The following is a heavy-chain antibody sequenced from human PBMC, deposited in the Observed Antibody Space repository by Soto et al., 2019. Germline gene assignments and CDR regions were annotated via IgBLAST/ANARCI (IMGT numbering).Heavy chain of an antibody. J-gene: IGHJ4*02. CDR1: RGSISSGGYY. V-gene: IGHV4-31*03. Sequence: TLSLTCTVSRGSISSGGYYWSWIRQHPGKGLEWIGYIYYSGSTYYNPSLKSRVTISVDTSKNQFSLELSSVTAADTAVYYCARGVRTNRIDYWGQGTRVTVSS. CDR3: ARGVRTNRIDY. CDR2: IYYSGST. D-gene: IGHD1-7*01.